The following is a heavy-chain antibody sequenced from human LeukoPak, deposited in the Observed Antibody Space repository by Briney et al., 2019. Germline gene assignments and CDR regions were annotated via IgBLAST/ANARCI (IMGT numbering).Heavy chain of an antibody. CDR1: GFTFRSYE. D-gene: IGHD3-10*01. V-gene: IGHV3-48*03. Sequence: GGSLRLSCAASGFTFRSYEMSWVRQAPGKGLEWVSYISGSGSTIYYADSVQGRFTISRDNAKNSLYLQMNSLRAEDTAVYYCAIAGTPSRSFNYYYYYMDLWGKETTGTVSS. J-gene: IGHJ6*03. CDR3: AIAGTPSRSFNYYYYYMDL. CDR2: ISGSGSTI.